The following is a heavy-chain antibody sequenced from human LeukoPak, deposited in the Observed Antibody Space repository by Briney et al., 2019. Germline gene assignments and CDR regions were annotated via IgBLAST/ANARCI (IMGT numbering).Heavy chain of an antibody. V-gene: IGHV1-2*02. D-gene: IGHD6-19*01. Sequence: ASVKVSCKASGYTFTGYYMHWVRQAPGQGLEWMGWINPNSGSTNYAQKFQGRVTMTRDTSISTAYMELSRLRSDDTAVYYCARARYSSGRAQTAEYFQHWGQGTLVTVSS. CDR1: GYTFTGYY. CDR3: ARARYSSGRAQTAEYFQH. J-gene: IGHJ1*01. CDR2: INPNSGST.